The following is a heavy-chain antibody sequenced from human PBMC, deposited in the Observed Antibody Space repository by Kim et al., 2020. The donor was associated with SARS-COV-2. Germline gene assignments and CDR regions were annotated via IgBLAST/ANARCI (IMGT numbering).Heavy chain of an antibody. CDR3: AREGRDGSENAFDI. V-gene: IGHV3-13*01. Sequence: PGYVKSRFTMSRENAKNSLYHQMNSLRAGDTAVYYCAREGRDGSENAFDIWGQGTMVTVSS. D-gene: IGHD3-10*01. J-gene: IGHJ3*02.